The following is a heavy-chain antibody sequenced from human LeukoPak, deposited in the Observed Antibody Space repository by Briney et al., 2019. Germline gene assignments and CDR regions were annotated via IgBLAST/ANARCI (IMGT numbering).Heavy chain of an antibody. J-gene: IGHJ5*02. D-gene: IGHD3-3*01. CDR3: ARTYYDFWSGNWFDP. Sequence: GGSLRLSCAVSGITLSNYGMSWVRQAPGKGLEWVSSISSSSSYIYYADSVKGRFTISRDNAKNSLYLQMNGLRAEDTAVYYCARTYYDFWSGNWFDPWGQGTLVTVSS. V-gene: IGHV3-21*04. CDR2: ISSSSSYI. CDR1: GITLSNYG.